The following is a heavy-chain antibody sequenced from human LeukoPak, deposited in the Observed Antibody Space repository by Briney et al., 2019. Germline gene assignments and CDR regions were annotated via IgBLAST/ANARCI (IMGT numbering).Heavy chain of an antibody. V-gene: IGHV3-7*02. CDR2: IKQDGSVK. D-gene: IGHD3-22*01. CDR1: GFTFSSYW. J-gene: IGHJ4*02. Sequence: GGSLGLSCAASGFTFSSYWMSWVRQAPGKGLEWVANIKQDGSVKYYVDSVKGRFTISRDNAKNSLYLQMNSLRAEDTAVYYCARSDYYDSSRYYHGYWGQGTLVTVSS. CDR3: ARSDYYDSSRYYHGY.